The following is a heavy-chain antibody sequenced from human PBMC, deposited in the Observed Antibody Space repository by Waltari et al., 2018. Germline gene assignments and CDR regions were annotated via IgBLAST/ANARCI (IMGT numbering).Heavy chain of an antibody. CDR1: GFTLSSYA. J-gene: IGHJ4*02. CDR3: AKDGKGGATSPFDY. V-gene: IGHV3-23*01. CDR2: ISGSGGRT. D-gene: IGHD1-26*01. Sequence: EVQLLESGGGLVQPGGSLRLSCAASGFTLSSYAMRWVRQAPGKGLEWVSAISGSGGRTYYADSVKGRFTFSRDNSKNTLYLQMHSLRAEDTAVYYCAKDGKGGATSPFDYWGQGTLVTVSS.